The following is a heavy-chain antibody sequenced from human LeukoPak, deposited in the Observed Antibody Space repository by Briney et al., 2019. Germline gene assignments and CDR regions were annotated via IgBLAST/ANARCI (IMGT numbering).Heavy chain of an antibody. V-gene: IGHV3-7*01. CDR1: GFTFSNYW. CDR3: EGGVT. D-gene: IGHD5/OR15-5a*01. J-gene: IGHJ3*01. Sequence: GGSLRLSCTASGFTFSNYWMNWFRQAPGKGLEWVANIKRDGSERYFVDSVRGRFTISRDNAKNSLYLQMNNLRVEDTAVYYCEGGVTWGQGSMVTVSP. CDR2: IKRDGSER.